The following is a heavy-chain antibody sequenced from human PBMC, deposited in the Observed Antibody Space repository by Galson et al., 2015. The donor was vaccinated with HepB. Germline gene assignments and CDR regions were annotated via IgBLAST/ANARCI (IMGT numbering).Heavy chain of an antibody. J-gene: IGHJ6*02. CDR1: GGSFSGYY. V-gene: IGHV4-34*01. CDR2: INHSGST. CDR3: ARRESEYYDILTGLDYGMDV. D-gene: IGHD3-9*01. Sequence: SETLSLTCAVYGGSFSGYYWSWIRRPPGKGLEWIGEINHSGSTNYNPSLKSRVTISVDTSKNQFSLKLSSVTAADTAVYYCARRESEYYDILTGLDYGMDVWGQGTTVTVSS.